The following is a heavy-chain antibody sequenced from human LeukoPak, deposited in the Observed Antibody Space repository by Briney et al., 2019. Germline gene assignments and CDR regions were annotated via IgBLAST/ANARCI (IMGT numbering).Heavy chain of an antibody. CDR2: ISGSGGST. V-gene: IGHV3-23*01. Sequence: PGGSLRLSCAASAFTFSTYTMHWVRQAPGKGLEWVSAISGSGGSTYYADSVKGRFTISRDNSKNTLYLQMNSLRAEDTAVYYCANPGGSIAALGDRDYWGQGTLVTVSS. CDR1: AFTFSTYT. CDR3: ANPGGSIAALGDRDY. J-gene: IGHJ4*02. D-gene: IGHD6-6*01.